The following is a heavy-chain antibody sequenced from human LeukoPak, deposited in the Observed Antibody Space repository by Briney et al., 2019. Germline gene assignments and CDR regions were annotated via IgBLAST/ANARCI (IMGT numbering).Heavy chain of an antibody. CDR3: ARHVSGNIDY. D-gene: IGHD3-16*01. CDR1: GFTFSSYS. V-gene: IGHV3-21*01. CDR2: ISSSSSYI. Sequence: GGSLRLSCAASGFTFSSYSMNWVRQAPGKGLEWVSSISSSSSYIYYADSVKGRFTISRANAKNSLYLQMNSLRAEDTAVYYCARHVSGNIDYWGQGTLVTVSS. J-gene: IGHJ4*02.